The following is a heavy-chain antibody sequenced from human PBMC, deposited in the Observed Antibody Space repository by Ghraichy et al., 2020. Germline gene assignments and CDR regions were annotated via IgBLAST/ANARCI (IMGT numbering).Heavy chain of an antibody. J-gene: IGHJ4*02. CDR2: INHSGNT. Sequence: SETLSLTCTVYGGSFSGFYWSWIRQPPEKGLEWIGEINHSGNTNYNPSFKSRVTTSVDTSKNQFSLELKSVTAADTAVYYCARRRAGSYTVGWHFFDYWGQGNLVAVSS. CDR1: GGSFSGFY. D-gene: IGHD3-10*01. V-gene: IGHV4-34*01. CDR3: ARRRAGSYTVGWHFFDY.